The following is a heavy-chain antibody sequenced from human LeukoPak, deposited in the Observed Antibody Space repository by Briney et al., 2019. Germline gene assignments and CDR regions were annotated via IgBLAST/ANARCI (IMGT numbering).Heavy chain of an antibody. CDR3: AAPYSSTWFDS. D-gene: IGHD6-13*01. V-gene: IGHV1-58*01. J-gene: IGHJ5*01. Sequence: SVKVSCKASGFIFTSRSAVQWVRQARGQRLEWIGWIVVGSDNTNYAQKFQERVIITRDMSASTAYMELSSLRSEDTAVYYCAAPYSSTWFDSWGQGTLVTVSS. CDR2: IVVGSDNT. CDR1: GFIFTSRSA.